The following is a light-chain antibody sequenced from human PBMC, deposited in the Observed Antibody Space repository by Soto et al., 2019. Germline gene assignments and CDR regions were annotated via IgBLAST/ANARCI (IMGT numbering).Light chain of an antibody. CDR2: EGS. CDR1: SSDVGSYNL. Sequence: QSALAQPASVSGSPGQSITISCTGTSSDVGSYNLVSWYQQHPGKAPKLMIYEGSKRPSGVSNRFSGSKSGNTASLTISGLQAEDEPDYYCCSYAGSSTYVFGTGTKVTVL. V-gene: IGLV2-23*01. J-gene: IGLJ1*01. CDR3: CSYAGSSTYV.